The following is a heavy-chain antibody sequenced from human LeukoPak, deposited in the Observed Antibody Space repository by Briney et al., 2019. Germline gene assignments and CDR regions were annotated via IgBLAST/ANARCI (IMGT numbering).Heavy chain of an antibody. Sequence: ASVKVSCKASGGTFSSYTISWVRQAPGQGLEWMGWISAYNGNTNYAQKLQGRVTMTTDTSTSTAYMELRSLRSDDTAVYYCARFNTVTNLDYWGQGTLVTVSS. V-gene: IGHV1-18*01. D-gene: IGHD4-17*01. CDR3: ARFNTVTNLDY. CDR1: GGTFSSYT. J-gene: IGHJ4*02. CDR2: ISAYNGNT.